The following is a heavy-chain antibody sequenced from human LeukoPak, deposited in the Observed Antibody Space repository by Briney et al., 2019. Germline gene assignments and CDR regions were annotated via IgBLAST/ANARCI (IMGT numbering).Heavy chain of an antibody. Sequence: PGGSLRLSCAASGFTFSSYSMNWVRQVPGKGLEWVSSISSSSSYIYYADSVKGRFTISRDNAKNSLYLQMNSLRAEDTAVYYCARAWEVTMVRGVIASDFDYWGQGTLVTVSS. D-gene: IGHD3-10*01. V-gene: IGHV3-21*01. CDR1: GFTFSSYS. J-gene: IGHJ4*02. CDR2: ISSSSSYI. CDR3: ARAWEVTMVRGVIASDFDY.